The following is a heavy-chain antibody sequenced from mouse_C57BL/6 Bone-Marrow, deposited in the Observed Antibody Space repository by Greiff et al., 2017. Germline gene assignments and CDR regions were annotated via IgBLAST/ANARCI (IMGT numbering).Heavy chain of an antibody. J-gene: IGHJ4*01. V-gene: IGHV1-69*01. CDR1: GYTFTSYW. CDR3: ARTVLEDYYAMDY. Sequence: QVQLQQPGAELVMPGASVKLSCKASGYTFTSYWMHWVKQRPGQGLEWIGEIDPSDSYTNYNQKFKGKSTLTVDKSSSTAYMQLSSLTSEDSAVYYCARTVLEDYYAMDYWGQGTSVTVSS. CDR2: IDPSDSYT. D-gene: IGHD2-14*01.